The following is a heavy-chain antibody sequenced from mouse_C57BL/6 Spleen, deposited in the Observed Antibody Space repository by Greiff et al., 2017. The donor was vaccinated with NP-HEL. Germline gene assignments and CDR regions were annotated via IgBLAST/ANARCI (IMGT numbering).Heavy chain of an antibody. Sequence: EVQLQQSGPELVQPGASVKISCKASGYSFTGYYMNWVKQSPEKSLEWIGEINPSTGGTTYNQKFKAKATLTVDKSSSTAYMQLKSLTSEDSAVYYCAGGDSSGPAAWFAYWGQGTLVTVSA. CDR3: AGGDSSGPAAWFAY. D-gene: IGHD3-2*02. J-gene: IGHJ3*01. CDR1: GYSFTGYY. CDR2: INPSTGGT. V-gene: IGHV1-42*01.